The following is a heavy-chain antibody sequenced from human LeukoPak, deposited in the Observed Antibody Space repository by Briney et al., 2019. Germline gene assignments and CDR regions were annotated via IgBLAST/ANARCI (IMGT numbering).Heavy chain of an antibody. CDR1: GYTFSSCN. CDR3: ARSEDGPLDY. V-gene: IGHV1-8*01. CDR2: MNPDSGNT. Sequence: GASVKVSCKASGYTFSSCNISWGRQAPGQGLEWMGWMNPDSGNTGYAQKFQGRVTMTRNTSINTAYMELSSLRSEDTAMYCCARSEDGPLDYWGQGTLVTVSS. J-gene: IGHJ4*02.